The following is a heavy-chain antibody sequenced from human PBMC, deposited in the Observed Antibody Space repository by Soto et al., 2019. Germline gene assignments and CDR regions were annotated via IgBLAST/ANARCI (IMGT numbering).Heavy chain of an antibody. CDR1: SGSISSSNW. CDR2: IYHSGST. J-gene: IGHJ4*02. CDR3: ARSYYDSSGIFGYYFDY. D-gene: IGHD3-22*01. Sequence: SETLSLTCAVSSGSISSSNWWSWVRQPPGKGLEWIGEIYHSGSTNYNPSLKSRVTISVDKSKNQFSLKLSSVTAADTAVYYCARSYYDSSGIFGYYFDYWGQGTLVTVSS. V-gene: IGHV4-4*02.